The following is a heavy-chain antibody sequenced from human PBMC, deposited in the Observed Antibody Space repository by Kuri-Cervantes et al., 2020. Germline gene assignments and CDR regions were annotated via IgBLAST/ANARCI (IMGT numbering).Heavy chain of an antibody. V-gene: IGHV3-9*01. D-gene: IGHD6-19*01. Sequence: SLKISCAASGFTFDDYAMHWVRQAPGKGLEWVSGISWNSGSIGYADSVKGRFTISRDNAKNSLYLQMNSLRTEDTALYYCAKGFTVRQWLVTYYYGMDVWGQGTTVTVSS. CDR3: AKGFTVRQWLVTYYYGMDV. CDR2: ISWNSGSI. J-gene: IGHJ6*02. CDR1: GFTFDDYA.